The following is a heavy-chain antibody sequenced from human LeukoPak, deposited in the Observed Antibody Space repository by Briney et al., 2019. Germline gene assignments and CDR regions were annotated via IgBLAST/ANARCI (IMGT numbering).Heavy chain of an antibody. J-gene: IGHJ4*02. CDR3: AYRNNFEY. Sequence: SGGSLRLSCAASGFSLSGHWTNWVRQPPGKGLEWVANIKADGSEKYYVDSVKGRFTISRDDAKRTVDLQMDNLRADDTPIYYCAYRNNFEYWGQGALVTVSS. V-gene: IGHV3-7*05. D-gene: IGHD1-26*01. CDR2: IKADGSEK. CDR1: GFSLSGHW.